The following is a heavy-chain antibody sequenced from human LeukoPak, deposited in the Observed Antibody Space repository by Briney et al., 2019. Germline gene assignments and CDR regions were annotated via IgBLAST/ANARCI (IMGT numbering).Heavy chain of an antibody. CDR2: IKTDGSEK. D-gene: IGHD3-3*01. CDR3: AKVAGYDFWSGYYTDY. Sequence: PGGSLRLSCEGSEFTFSNYWMGWVRQAPGKGLQWVANIKTDGSEKYYVDSVKGRFTISRDNAKNSLYLQMNSLRAEDTAVYYCAKVAGYDFWSGYYTDYWGQGTLVTVSS. J-gene: IGHJ4*02. V-gene: IGHV3-7*03. CDR1: EFTFSNYW.